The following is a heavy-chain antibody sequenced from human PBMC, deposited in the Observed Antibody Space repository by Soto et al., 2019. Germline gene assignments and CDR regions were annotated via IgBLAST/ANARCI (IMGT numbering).Heavy chain of an antibody. D-gene: IGHD2-15*01. J-gene: IGHJ3*02. CDR2: ISGSGGST. Sequence: GGSLRLSCAASGFTFSSYSMTWVRQAPGKGLEWVSSISGSGGSTKYAGSVKGRFTISRDNSKSTLYLQMNSLRAEDTAVYYCGHCSGGRCYSDGFDIWGQGTMVTVSS. V-gene: IGHV3-23*01. CDR1: GFTFSSYS. CDR3: GHCSGGRCYSDGFDI.